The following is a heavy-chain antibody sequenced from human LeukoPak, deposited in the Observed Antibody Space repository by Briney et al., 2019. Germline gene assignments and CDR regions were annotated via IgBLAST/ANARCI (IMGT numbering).Heavy chain of an antibody. V-gene: IGHV4-61*09. J-gene: IGHJ5*02. CDR2: VDSTGTA. CDR1: GGSISSDNYY. Sequence: SQTLSLTCTVSGGSISSDNYYWSWIRQPAGKGLEWVGHVDSTGTANYNPSLKSRLTISVDTSKNQISLRLNSVTAADTATHYCARRVGIAYNWLDPWGPGTHVIVSS. D-gene: IGHD3-3*02. CDR3: ARRVGIAYNWLDP.